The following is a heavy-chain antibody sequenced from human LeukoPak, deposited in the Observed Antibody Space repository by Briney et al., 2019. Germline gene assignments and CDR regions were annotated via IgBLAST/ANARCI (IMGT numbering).Heavy chain of an antibody. CDR1: GFTVSSYS. J-gene: IGHJ6*02. D-gene: IGHD6-13*01. CDR2: ISSSGSMI. Sequence: GGSLRLSCAASGFTVSSYSMNWVRQVPGKGLEWVSHISSSGSMIWYGESVKGRFTISRDSAKNSLHLQMNSLRAEDTAVYFCATEVKAAAGIDTGSYYYNGMDVWGQGTTITVSS. CDR3: ATEVKAAAGIDTGSYYYNGMDV. V-gene: IGHV3-48*01.